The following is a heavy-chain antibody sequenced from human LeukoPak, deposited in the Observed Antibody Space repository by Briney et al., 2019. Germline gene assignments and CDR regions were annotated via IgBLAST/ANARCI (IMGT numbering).Heavy chain of an antibody. D-gene: IGHD3-16*01. V-gene: IGHV1-2*02. J-gene: IGHJ2*01. CDR3: ARDLLYRGVMSWYCDL. CDR2: INAKSGCT. Sequence: GSAKVFSKESGDTFTGYYMHWGRRAPRQGLEWRGGINAKSGCTNYAQKFQGRVTMTRDTSISTAYMELSRLRSDDTAVYYCARDLLYRGVMSWYCDLWGRGTLVTVSS. CDR1: GDTFTGYY.